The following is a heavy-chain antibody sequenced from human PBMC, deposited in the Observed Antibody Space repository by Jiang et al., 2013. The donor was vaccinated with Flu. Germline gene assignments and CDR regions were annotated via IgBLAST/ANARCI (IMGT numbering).Heavy chain of an antibody. D-gene: IGHD5-12*01. CDR3: AKGGYTRSYYFDF. Sequence: SYWIGWVRQMPGKGLEWMGIIYPDDSDTRYSPSFQGQVTISADKSSGTAYLQWSSLKASDSAMYYCAKGGYTRSYYFDFWGQGTLVTVSS. CDR1: SYW. J-gene: IGHJ4*02. V-gene: IGHV5-51*01. CDR2: IYPDDSDT.